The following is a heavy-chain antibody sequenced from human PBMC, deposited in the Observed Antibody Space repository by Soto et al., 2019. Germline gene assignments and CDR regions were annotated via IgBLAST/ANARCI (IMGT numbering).Heavy chain of an antibody. CDR1: GSSFTSYW. CDR2: IYPGDSDT. CDR3: ARRRRDSGSSLFSY. Sequence: GESLKISRKGSGSSFTSYWLGWARQMPGKGLEGMVLIYPGDSDTRYSPSFQGHVTISADKSISTAYLQWSSLKASDTAMYYCARRRRDSGSSLFSYGGQGTLVTVSS. J-gene: IGHJ4*02. V-gene: IGHV5-51*01. D-gene: IGHD6-6*01.